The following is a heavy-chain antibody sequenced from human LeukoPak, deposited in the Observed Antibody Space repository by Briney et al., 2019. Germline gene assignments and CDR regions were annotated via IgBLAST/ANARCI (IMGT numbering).Heavy chain of an antibody. V-gene: IGHV4-34*01. CDR3: ARAHYETASPAGGL. D-gene: IGHD3-22*01. J-gene: IGHJ4*02. CDR2: INHSGST. Sequence: SETLSLTCALYGGSFSGYYWSWIRQTPGKGLEWIGEINHSGSTNHNPSFKSRVTISIDTSKNQFSLKLSSVTAADTAVYYCARAHYETASPAGGLWGQGTLVTVSS. CDR1: GGSFSGYY.